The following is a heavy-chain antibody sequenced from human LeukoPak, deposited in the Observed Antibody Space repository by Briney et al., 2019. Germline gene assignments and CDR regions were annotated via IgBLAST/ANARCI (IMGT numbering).Heavy chain of an antibody. D-gene: IGHD5-12*01. J-gene: IGHJ4*02. CDR3: ARARGGYDLDY. CDR1: GFIFSSYW. V-gene: IGHV3-7*01. Sequence: PGGSLRLSCAASGFIFSSYWMSWVRQAPGKGLEWVANIKQDGGEKYYVESVKGRFTISRDNVKNSLYLQMNSLRVEDTAVYYCARARGGYDLDYWGQGTLVTVSS. CDR2: IKQDGGEK.